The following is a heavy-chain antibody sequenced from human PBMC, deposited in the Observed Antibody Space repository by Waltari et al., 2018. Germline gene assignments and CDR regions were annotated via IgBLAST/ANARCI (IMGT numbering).Heavy chain of an antibody. CDR3: ARLSTVVYYYGMDV. CDR2: INAGMGNT. V-gene: IGHV1-3*01. CDR1: GYTFTSYA. D-gene: IGHD2-21*01. J-gene: IGHJ6*02. Sequence: QVQLVQSGAEVKKPGASVKVSCKASGYTFTSYAMHWVRQAPGQRLAWMGWINAGMGNTKYSPKFQGRFTITRDTSASTAYMELSSLRSEDTAVYYCARLSTVVYYYGMDVWGQGTTVTVSS.